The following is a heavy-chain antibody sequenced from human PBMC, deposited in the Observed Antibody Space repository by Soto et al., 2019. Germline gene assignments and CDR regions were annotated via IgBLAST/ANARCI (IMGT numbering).Heavy chain of an antibody. CDR3: ARGSNDIDY. CDR2: IIPILGIA. Sequence: EASVKVSCKASGGTFSSYTISWVRQAPGQGLEWMGRIIPILGIANYAQKFQGRVTITADKSTSTAYMELRSLRSDDTAVYYCARGSNDIDYWGQGTLVTVSS. D-gene: IGHD1-1*01. V-gene: IGHV1-69*02. CDR1: GGTFSSYT. J-gene: IGHJ4*02.